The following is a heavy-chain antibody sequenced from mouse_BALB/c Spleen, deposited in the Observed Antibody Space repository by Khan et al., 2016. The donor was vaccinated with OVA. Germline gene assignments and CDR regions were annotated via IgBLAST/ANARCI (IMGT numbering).Heavy chain of an antibody. CDR1: GYTFTSYW. D-gene: IGHD1-1*01. Sequence: QVQLQQPGAELAKPGASVKMSCKASGYTFTSYWMHWVKQRPGQGLEWIGYINPSTGPTNYNQKFKDKATLTADKSSNTAYMQLTSLTSEDSAVYYCARSGYGSLAYWGQGTLVTVSA. CDR3: ARSGYGSLAY. CDR2: INPSTGPT. J-gene: IGHJ3*01. V-gene: IGHV1-7*01.